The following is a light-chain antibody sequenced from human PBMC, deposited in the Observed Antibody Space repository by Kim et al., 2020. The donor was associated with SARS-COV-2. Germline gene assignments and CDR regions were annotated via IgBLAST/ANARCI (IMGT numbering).Light chain of an antibody. V-gene: IGLV3-19*01. Sequence: SSELTQDPAVSVAMGQTVRITCQGYSLRSYYASWYQQKPGQAPILVIYGKNNRPSGIPDRFSGSSSGYTASLTITGAQAEDEADYYCNSRDSSGNRGVFGGGTQLTVL. CDR3: NSRDSSGNRGV. CDR2: GKN. J-gene: IGLJ3*02. CDR1: SLRSYY.